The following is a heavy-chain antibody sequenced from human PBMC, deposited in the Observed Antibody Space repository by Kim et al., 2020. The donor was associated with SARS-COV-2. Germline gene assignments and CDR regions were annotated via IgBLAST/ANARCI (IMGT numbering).Heavy chain of an antibody. CDR1: GFTFSSYA. CDR2: ISGSGGST. CDR3: AKGHYGDYFSPSGLWESTL. Sequence: GGSLRLSCAASGFTFSSYAMSWVRQAPGKGLEWVSAISGSGGSTYYADSVKGRFTISRDNSKNTLYLQMNSLRAEDTAVYYCAKGHYGDYFSPSGLWESTLWGQGTLVTVSS. J-gene: IGHJ4*02. D-gene: IGHD4-17*01. V-gene: IGHV3-23*01.